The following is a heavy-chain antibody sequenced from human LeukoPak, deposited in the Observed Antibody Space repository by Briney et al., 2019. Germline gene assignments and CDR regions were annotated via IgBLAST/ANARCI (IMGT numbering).Heavy chain of an antibody. Sequence: GGSLRLSCAASGFTFSNYNMNWVRQAPGEGLEWVSYISGSTSTIYYADSVKGRFTISRDNAKNSLYLQMNSLRAEDTAVYYCASTYQYGGNLPFDSWGPGTLVTVSS. CDR3: ASTYQYGGNLPFDS. D-gene: IGHD4-23*01. CDR1: GFTFSNYN. V-gene: IGHV3-48*04. CDR2: ISGSTSTI. J-gene: IGHJ4*02.